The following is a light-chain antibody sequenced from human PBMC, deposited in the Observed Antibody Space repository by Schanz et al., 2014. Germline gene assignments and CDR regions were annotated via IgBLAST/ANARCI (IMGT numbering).Light chain of an antibody. CDR2: WAT. CDR3: QQYFGSPPT. Sequence: DIVMTQSPDSLAVSLGERATINCKSSQSLLYSSDSKNYLAWYQHKPGQPPKLVIHWATSRESGVPDRFSGSGSGTDFTLTISSLQAEDVAVYYCQQYFGSPPTFGQGTKVEIK. J-gene: IGKJ1*01. CDR1: QSLLYSSDSKNY. V-gene: IGKV4-1*01.